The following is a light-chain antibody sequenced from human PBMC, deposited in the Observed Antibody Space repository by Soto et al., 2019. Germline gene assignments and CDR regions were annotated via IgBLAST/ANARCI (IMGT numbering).Light chain of an antibody. J-gene: IGKJ1*01. V-gene: IGKV3-20*01. CDR2: GAS. CDR1: QSVSSSY. CDR3: QQYGSSQWT. Sequence: EIVLTQSPGTLSLSPGERATLSCRASQSVSSSYLAWYQQKPGQAPRLLIYGASSRATGIPDRFSGSGSGTDFTLTISSLEPEDFAVYYCQQYGSSQWTFGQGTKLEIK.